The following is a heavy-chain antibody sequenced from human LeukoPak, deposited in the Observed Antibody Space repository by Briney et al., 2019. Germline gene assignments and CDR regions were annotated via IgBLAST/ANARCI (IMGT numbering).Heavy chain of an antibody. CDR2: IYCDDDK. CDR3: AHFGGLLAVAGSP. V-gene: IGHV2-5*02. Sequence: SGPTLFQPTRTLTLTYTFSGFARGTGGVGGGRIRQPPEKALEWLSLIYCDDDKRYSPSLKSRLTITKDPSKNHVVLTMTNMDPVDTATYYCAHFGGLLAVAGSPWGQGTLVTVSS. CDR1: GFARGTGGVG. J-gene: IGHJ5*02. D-gene: IGHD6-13*01.